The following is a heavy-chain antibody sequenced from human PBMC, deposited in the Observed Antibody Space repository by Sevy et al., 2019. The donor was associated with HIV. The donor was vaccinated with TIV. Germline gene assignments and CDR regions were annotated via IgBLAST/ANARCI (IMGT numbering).Heavy chain of an antibody. J-gene: IGHJ6*02. D-gene: IGHD3-22*01. CDR3: AKDIGIGSGYYRTEYYYCYYGMDV. CDR2: ISWNSGSI. V-gene: IGHV3-9*01. CDR1: GFTFDDYA. Sequence: GGSLRLSCAASGFTFDDYAMHWVRQAPGKGLEWVSGISWNSGSIGYADSVKGRFTISRDNAKNSLYLQMNSLRAEDTALYYWAKDIGIGSGYYRTEYYYCYYGMDVWGQGTTVTVSS.